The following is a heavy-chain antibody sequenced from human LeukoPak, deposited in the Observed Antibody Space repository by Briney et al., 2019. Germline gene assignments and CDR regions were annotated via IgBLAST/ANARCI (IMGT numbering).Heavy chain of an antibody. CDR2: ISGSGGST. J-gene: IGHJ3*02. D-gene: IGHD3-22*01. CDR3: AKDGQGYYDSSGYPRSKDDAFDI. CDR1: GFTFSSYA. V-gene: IGHV3-23*01. Sequence: GGSLRLSCAASGFTFSSYAMSWVRQAPGKGLEWVSAISGSGGSTYYADSVKGRFTISRDNSKNTLYLQMNSLRAEDTAVYYCAKDGQGYYDSSGYPRSKDDAFDIWGQGTMVTVSS.